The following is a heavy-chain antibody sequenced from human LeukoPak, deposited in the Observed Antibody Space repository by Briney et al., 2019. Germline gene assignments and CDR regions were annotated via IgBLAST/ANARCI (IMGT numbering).Heavy chain of an antibody. CDR3: ARDHMGDGFDP. V-gene: IGHV4-34*01. CDR2: INHSGST. D-gene: IGHD3-16*01. J-gene: IGHJ5*02. Sequence: SETLSLTCAVYGGSFSGYYWSWIRQPPGKGLEWIGEINHSGSTNYNPSLKSRVTISVDTSKNQFSLKLSSVTAADTAVYYCARDHMGDGFDPWGQGTLVTVSS. CDR1: GGSFSGYY.